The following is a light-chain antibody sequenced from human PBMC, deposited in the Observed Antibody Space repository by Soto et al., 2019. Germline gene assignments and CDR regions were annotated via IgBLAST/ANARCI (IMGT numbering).Light chain of an antibody. CDR3: QQYSSYSAWT. CDR2: AAS. V-gene: IGKV1-39*01. Sequence: EIPMTQSPSSLSASVGDRVTITCRASQSISSYLNWYQQKPGKAPKLLIYAASSLQSGVPPRFSGSGSGTEFTLTIRSLQPDDIATYYCQQYSSYSAWTFGEGTKVDIK. J-gene: IGKJ1*01. CDR1: QSISSY.